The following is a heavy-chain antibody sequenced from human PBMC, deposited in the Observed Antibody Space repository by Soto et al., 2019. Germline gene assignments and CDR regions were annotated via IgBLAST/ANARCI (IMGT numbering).Heavy chain of an antibody. CDR2: IHYSGSV. Sequence: SETLSLTCSVFGGSPRSEYYHWTWIRQAPGKGLEWIGYIHYSGSVHYNPSLQSRLTMSVDTSKSLFSLNLSSGAAADTAVYFCAREDGGGDRDYYGRAVWGQGTTVTVSS. CDR1: GGSPRSEYYH. V-gene: IGHV4-30-4*01. D-gene: IGHD2-21*02. J-gene: IGHJ6*02. CDR3: AREDGGGDRDYYGRAV.